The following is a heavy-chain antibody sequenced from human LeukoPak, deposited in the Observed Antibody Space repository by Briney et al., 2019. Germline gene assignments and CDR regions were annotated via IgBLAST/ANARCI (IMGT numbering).Heavy chain of an antibody. V-gene: IGHV3-23*01. J-gene: IGHJ5*02. Sequence: GGSLRLSCEGSGFTFSNYAMSWVRQAPGKGLEWVSAISGSGSNTYYADSVKGRFTISRDNSKNTLYLQMNSLRAEDTAVYYCAQDLFYYDTSGPGWFDPWGRGTLVTVSS. D-gene: IGHD3-22*01. CDR1: GFTFSNYA. CDR2: ISGSGSNT. CDR3: AQDLFYYDTSGPGWFDP.